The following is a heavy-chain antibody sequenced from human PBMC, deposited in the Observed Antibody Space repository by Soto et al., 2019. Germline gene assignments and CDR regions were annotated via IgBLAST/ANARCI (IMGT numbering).Heavy chain of an antibody. CDR1: GFTFENFG. CDR3: AKNQGVELVPLATVDWFDP. CDR2: ISGSGLNK. V-gene: IGHV3-23*01. D-gene: IGHD1-26*01. J-gene: IGHJ5*02. Sequence: GGSLRLSCAATGFTFENFGMSWVRQAPGKGLEWISSISGSGLNKYYADSVKGRFTISRDNSKNTVYLELSNLRAEDTAVYHCAKNQGVELVPLATVDWFDPWGQGSVVTVSS.